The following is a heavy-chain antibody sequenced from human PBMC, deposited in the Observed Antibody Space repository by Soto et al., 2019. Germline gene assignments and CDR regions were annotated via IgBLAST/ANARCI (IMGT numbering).Heavy chain of an antibody. Sequence: SVTVSCKASGGTFSSYAISWVRQAPGQGLEWMGGITPIFGTANYAQKFQGRVTITADESTSTAYMELSSLRSEDTAVYYCARGILWQQLVRGDYYYYGMDVWGQGTTVTVSS. J-gene: IGHJ6*02. CDR2: ITPIFGTA. V-gene: IGHV1-69*13. D-gene: IGHD6-13*01. CDR3: ARGILWQQLVRGDYYYYGMDV. CDR1: GGTFSSYA.